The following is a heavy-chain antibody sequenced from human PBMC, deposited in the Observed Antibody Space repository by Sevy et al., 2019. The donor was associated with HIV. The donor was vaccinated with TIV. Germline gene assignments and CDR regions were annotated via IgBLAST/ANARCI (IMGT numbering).Heavy chain of an antibody. J-gene: IGHJ5*02. CDR2: INWNSGNI. CDR1: GFTFDEYG. CDR3: AKDSYYDFWSGYNNWFDP. V-gene: IGHV3-9*01. D-gene: IGHD3-3*01. Sequence: GGSLRLSCAASGFTFDEYGMHWVRQAPGKGLEWVSGINWNSGNIGYADSVKGRFTISRDNAKNSLYLQMNSLRAEDTALYYCAKDSYYDFWSGYNNWFDPWGQGTLVTVSS.